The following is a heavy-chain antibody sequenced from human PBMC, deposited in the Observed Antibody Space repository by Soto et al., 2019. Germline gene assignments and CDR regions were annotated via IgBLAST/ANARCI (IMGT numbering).Heavy chain of an antibody. CDR1: GYTFTSYA. J-gene: IGHJ4*02. CDR3: ARDLVGVVVADPPFDY. Sequence: ASVKVSCKASGYTFTSYAMHWVRQAPGQRLEWMGWINAGNGNTKYSQKFQGRVTITRDTSASTAYMELSGLRSEDTAVYYCARDLVGVVVADPPFDYWGQGTLVTVSS. CDR2: INAGNGNT. D-gene: IGHD2-15*01. V-gene: IGHV1-3*01.